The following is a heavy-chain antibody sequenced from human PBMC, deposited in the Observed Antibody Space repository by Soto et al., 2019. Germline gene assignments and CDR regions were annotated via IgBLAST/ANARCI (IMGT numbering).Heavy chain of an antibody. Sequence: GESLKVSCKCSGYSLTSYWIDRVRQVPGKGLEWMGIIYPGDSDSRYSPSFQGQVTISADKSIGTAFLQWSSLRASDTALYYCARVGQGVTTLNWYFDLWGRGTLVTVSS. D-gene: IGHD4-17*01. V-gene: IGHV5-51*01. J-gene: IGHJ2*01. CDR2: IYPGDSDS. CDR3: ARVGQGVTTLNWYFDL. CDR1: GYSLTSYW.